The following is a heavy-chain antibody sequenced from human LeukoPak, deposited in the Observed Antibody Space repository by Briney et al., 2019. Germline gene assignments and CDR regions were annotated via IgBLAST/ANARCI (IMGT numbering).Heavy chain of an antibody. CDR3: AGRIRRDGYHFDY. D-gene: IGHD5-24*01. CDR1: GFTFSTYW. CDR2: IRQDGSDK. V-gene: IGHV3-7*01. J-gene: IGHJ4*02. Sequence: PGGSLRLSCATSGFTFSTYWVGWVRQAPDKGLEWVAHIRQDGSDKYYVDSVRGRFTISRDNAKNSLYLEMNNLRAEDTAVYYCAGRIRRDGYHFDYWGQGTLVTVSS.